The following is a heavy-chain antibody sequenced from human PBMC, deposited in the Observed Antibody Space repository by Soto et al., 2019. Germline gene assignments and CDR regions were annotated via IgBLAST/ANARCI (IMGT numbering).Heavy chain of an antibody. CDR1: GGSISSYY. CDR2: IFYSGST. D-gene: IGHD4-4*01. V-gene: IGHV4-59*08. Sequence: SETLSLTCTVSGGSISSYYWSWIRQPPGKGLEWIGYIFYSGSTNYNPSLKSRVTISVDTSKNQFSLKLSFVTAADTAVYYCARYSNYGDYWGQGTLVTVSS. J-gene: IGHJ4*02. CDR3: ARYSNYGDY.